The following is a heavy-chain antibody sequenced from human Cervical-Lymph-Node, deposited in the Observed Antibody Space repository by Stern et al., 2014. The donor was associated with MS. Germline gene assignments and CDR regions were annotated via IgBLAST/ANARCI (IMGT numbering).Heavy chain of an antibody. J-gene: IGHJ6*02. CDR3: ARTGTVVTSGYYYGMDV. Sequence: QVQLVQYGAEVKKPGASVKVSCKPAGYNFTDYGIIWVRQAPGQRLEWMGWINTGNGNRRYSQKIQGRVTITRDTSASTAYMELSSLRSEDTAVYYCARTGTVVTSGYYYGMDVWGQGTTVTVSS. CDR1: GYNFTDYG. V-gene: IGHV1-3*04. D-gene: IGHD4-23*01. CDR2: INTGNGNR.